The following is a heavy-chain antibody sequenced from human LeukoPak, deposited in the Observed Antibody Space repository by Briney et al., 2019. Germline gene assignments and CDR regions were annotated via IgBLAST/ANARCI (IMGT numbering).Heavy chain of an antibody. J-gene: IGHJ3*02. CDR1: GFTFSSHA. CDR3: AKDSSPDDYISSCEI. D-gene: IGHD4/OR15-4a*01. CDR2: IHENGGNT. Sequence: GGSLRLSCVASGFTFSSHAMTWVRQAPGKGLQWVSSIHENGGNTYYADSVKGRFSISRDNSKNTLYLQMNSLRADDTAAYYCAKDSSPDDYISSCEIWGGGSMVTVSS. V-gene: IGHV3-23*01.